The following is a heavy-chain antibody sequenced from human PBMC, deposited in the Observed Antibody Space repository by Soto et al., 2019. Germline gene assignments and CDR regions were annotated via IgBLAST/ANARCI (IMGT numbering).Heavy chain of an antibody. CDR1: GFTFGSYD. Sequence: GGSLRLSCAASGFTFGSYDMHWVRQAPGKGLQWVALISYDGSNKDYADSVKGRFTISRDNSKNTLYLQMNSLRAEDTAVYYCAKVAGQWPDWGQGTLVTVSS. V-gene: IGHV3-30*18. CDR3: AKVAGQWPD. CDR2: ISYDGSNK. J-gene: IGHJ4*02. D-gene: IGHD6-19*01.